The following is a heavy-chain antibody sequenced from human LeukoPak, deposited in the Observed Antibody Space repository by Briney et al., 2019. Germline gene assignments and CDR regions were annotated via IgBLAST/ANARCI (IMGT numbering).Heavy chain of an antibody. D-gene: IGHD6-19*01. CDR3: ARELKGSGFDP. J-gene: IGHJ5*02. V-gene: IGHV3-48*03. Sequence: GGSLRLSCAASGFTFSSYEMNWVRQAPGKGLEWVSYISSSGNTVFYADSVKGRFTISRDNAKNSLYLQMNSLRAEDTAVYYCARELKGSGFDPWGQGTLVTVSS. CDR1: GFTFSSYE. CDR2: ISSSGNTV.